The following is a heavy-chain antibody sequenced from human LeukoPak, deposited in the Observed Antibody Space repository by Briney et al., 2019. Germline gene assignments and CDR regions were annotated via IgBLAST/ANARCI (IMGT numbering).Heavy chain of an antibody. CDR1: GGSISSYY. CDR2: IYYSGST. J-gene: IGHJ4*02. V-gene: IGHV4-59*01. D-gene: IGHD1-7*01. CDR3: ARDDGNYYFDY. Sequence: PSETLSLTCTVSGGSISSYYWSWIRQPPGKGLEWIGYIYYSGSTNYNPTLKSRVTISVDTSKNQFSLKLSSVTAADTAVYYRARDDGNYYFDYWGQGTLVTVSS.